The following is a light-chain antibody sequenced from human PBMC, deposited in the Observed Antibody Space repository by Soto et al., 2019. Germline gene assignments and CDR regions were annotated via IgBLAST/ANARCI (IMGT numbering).Light chain of an antibody. J-gene: IGLJ2*01. CDR2: VNS. CDR3: QSYDSSLSAVV. Sequence: QAVVTQPPSVSGAPGQRVTISCSASSSNIGAGYDVHWYQQLPGTAPKLLIYVNSNRPSGVPDRFSGSKSGTSASLAITGLQAQDEADYYCQSYDSSLSAVVFGGGTKLTVL. CDR1: SSNIGAGYD. V-gene: IGLV1-40*01.